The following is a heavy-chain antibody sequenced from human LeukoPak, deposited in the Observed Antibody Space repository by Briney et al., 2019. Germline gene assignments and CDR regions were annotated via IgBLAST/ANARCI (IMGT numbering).Heavy chain of an antibody. V-gene: IGHV3-49*04. D-gene: IGHD2-2*01. Sequence: GGSLIFSCTASGFTFGDYAMSWVRQAPGKGLEWVGFIRSKAYGGTTEYAASVKGRFTISRDDSKSIAYLQMNSLKTEDPAVYYCTREVYIVVVPAAPRGVYYYYYMDVWGKGTTVTVSS. J-gene: IGHJ6*03. CDR2: IRSKAYGGTT. CDR3: TREVYIVVVPAAPRGVYYYYYMDV. CDR1: GFTFGDYA.